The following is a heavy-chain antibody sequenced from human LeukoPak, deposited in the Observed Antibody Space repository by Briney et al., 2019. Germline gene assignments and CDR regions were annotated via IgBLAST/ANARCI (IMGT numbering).Heavy chain of an antibody. D-gene: IGHD1-14*01. CDR1: GYTFTGYY. CDR3: ARFRRSLAGNYFDH. V-gene: IGHV1-2*02. J-gene: IGHJ4*02. Sequence: ASVKVSCKASGYTFTGYYMHWVRQAPGQGLEWMGWINPNSGGTNYAQKFQGRVTMTRDTSISTAYMELSRLRSDDTAVYYCARFRRSLAGNYFDHWGQGTLVTVSS. CDR2: INPNSGGT.